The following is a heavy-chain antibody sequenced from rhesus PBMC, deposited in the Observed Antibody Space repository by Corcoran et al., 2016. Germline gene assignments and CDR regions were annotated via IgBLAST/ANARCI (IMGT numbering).Heavy chain of an antibody. J-gene: IGHJ6*01. CDR1: GASISSYW. D-gene: IGHD4-29*01. CDR3: ATNYDYGSSYFTNYGLDS. Sequence: QVQLQESGPGLVKPSETLSLTCAVSGASISSYWWSWIRQPPGKGLEWIGEINGNSGSTYYNPSLKSRVTISKDASKNQFSLKLSSVTAADTAVYYCATNYDYGSSYFTNYGLDSWGQGVVVTVSS. V-gene: IGHV4-80*01. CDR2: INGNSGST.